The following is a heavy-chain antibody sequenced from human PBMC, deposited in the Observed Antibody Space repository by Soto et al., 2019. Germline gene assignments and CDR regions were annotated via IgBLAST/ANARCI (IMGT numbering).Heavy chain of an antibody. CDR1: GFTFSDYY. J-gene: IGHJ4*02. V-gene: IGHV3-11*06. CDR3: ARGPEAQPRDVQFDY. Sequence: QVQLVESGGGLGKPGGSLRLSCAASGFTFSDYYMRWIRQAPGKGLEWVSYISSSSSYTNYADSVKGRFIISRENAKNSLYLQRNSLRAEDTAVYYCARGPEAQPRDVQFDYWGQGTLVTVSS. CDR2: ISSSSSYT. D-gene: IGHD2-21*02.